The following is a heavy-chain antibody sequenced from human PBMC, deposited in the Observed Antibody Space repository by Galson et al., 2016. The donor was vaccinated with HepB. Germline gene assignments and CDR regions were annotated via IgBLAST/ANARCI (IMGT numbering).Heavy chain of an antibody. CDR3: ARDSSLWGFDTFDI. J-gene: IGHJ3*02. V-gene: IGHV4-59*01. CDR1: GGSIRSYY. Sequence: LSLTCTVSGGSIRSYYWSWIRQPPGKGLEWIGYIYYSGSTNYNPSLKSRVTISVDTSKNQFSLKLTSVTAADTAVYYCARDSSLWGFDTFDIWGQGTMVTVSS. CDR2: IYYSGST. D-gene: IGHD3-16*01.